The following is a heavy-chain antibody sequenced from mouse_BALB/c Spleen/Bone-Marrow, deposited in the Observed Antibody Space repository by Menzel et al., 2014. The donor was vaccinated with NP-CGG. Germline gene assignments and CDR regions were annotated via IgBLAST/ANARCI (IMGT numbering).Heavy chain of an antibody. CDR2: INPSNGRT. CDR1: GYTFTSYW. CDR3: ARGDGFAWFAY. Sequence: QVQLQQSGAELVKPGASVKLSCKASGYTFTSYWMHWVKQRPGQGLEWIGEINPSNGRTNYNEKFKSKATLTVDKSSSTAYMQLSSLTSEDSAVYYCARGDGFAWFAYWDQGTLVTVSA. J-gene: IGHJ3*01. V-gene: IGHV1S81*02. D-gene: IGHD3-3*01.